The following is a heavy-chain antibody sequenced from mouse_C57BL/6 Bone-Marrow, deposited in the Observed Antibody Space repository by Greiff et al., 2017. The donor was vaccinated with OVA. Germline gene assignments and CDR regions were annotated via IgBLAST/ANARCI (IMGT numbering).Heavy chain of an antibody. J-gene: IGHJ2*01. CDR3: AIHDYYGSSYSY. Sequence: EVKLMESGGDLVKPGGSLKLSCAASGFTFSSYGMSWVRQTPDKRLEWVATISSGGSYTYYPDSVKGRFTISRDNAKNTLYLQMSSLKSEDTAMYYCAIHDYYGSSYSYWGQGTTLTVSS. D-gene: IGHD1-1*01. CDR1: GFTFSSYG. V-gene: IGHV5-6*01. CDR2: ISSGGSYT.